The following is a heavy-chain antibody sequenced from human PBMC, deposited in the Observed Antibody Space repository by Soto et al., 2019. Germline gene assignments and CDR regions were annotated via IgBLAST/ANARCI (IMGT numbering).Heavy chain of an antibody. J-gene: IGHJ6*03. CDR1: GGTFSSYT. V-gene: IGHV1-69*04. D-gene: IGHD2-2*01. CDR3: ARDRGRGDIVVVPAAMAGQYYYYMDV. CDR2: IIPILGIA. Sequence: SVKVSCKASGGTFSSYTISWVRQAPGQGLEWMGRIIPILGIANYAQKFQGRVTITADKSTSTAYMELSSLRSEDTAVYYCARDRGRGDIVVVPAAMAGQYYYYMDVWG.